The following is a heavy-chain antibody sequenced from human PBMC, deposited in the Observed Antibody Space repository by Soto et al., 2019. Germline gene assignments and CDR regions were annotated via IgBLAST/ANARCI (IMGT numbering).Heavy chain of an antibody. V-gene: IGHV4-34*01. D-gene: IGHD1-1*01. CDR2: MSHSGGT. CDR1: GGFVSSGSYY. Sequence: QVQLQQWGAGLLKPSETLSLTCAVYGGFVSSGSYYWSWIRQPPGKGLEWIGEMSHSGGTHFNPSRKSRVTISVDTSKNQFSLKMSSVTAADTALYYCARVERGTATTVVDAFDIWGRGTMVTVSS. CDR3: ARVERGTATTVVDAFDI. J-gene: IGHJ3*02.